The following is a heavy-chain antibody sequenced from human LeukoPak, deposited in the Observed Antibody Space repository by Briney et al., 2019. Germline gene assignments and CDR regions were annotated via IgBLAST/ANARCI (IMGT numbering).Heavy chain of an antibody. CDR3: ARDPFNYYDSSGYYQDYFDY. CDR1: GFTFSSYE. CDR2: ISSGSTI. D-gene: IGHD3-22*01. V-gene: IGHV3-48*03. J-gene: IGHJ4*02. Sequence: PGGSLRLSCAASGFTFSSYEMNWVRQAPGKGLEWVSYISSGSTIYYADSVKGRFTISRDNAKNSLYLQMNSLRAEDTAVYYCARDPFNYYDSSGYYQDYFDYWGQGTLVTVSS.